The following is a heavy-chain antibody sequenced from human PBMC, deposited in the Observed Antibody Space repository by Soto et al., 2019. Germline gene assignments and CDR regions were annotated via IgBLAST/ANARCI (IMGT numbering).Heavy chain of an antibody. CDR3: ARIGGVSHYACDY. V-gene: IGHV4-34*01. J-gene: IGHJ4*02. CDR1: GGPLSDYN. D-gene: IGHD1-26*01. Sequence: QVQLQQWGAGLLKPSETLSLTCGVSGGPLSDYNWSWIRQAPGAGLEWIGEIGPSGATHYNPSLRSRVTISQDMSKSQFSLSLTSVTAADTAVDHCARIGGVSHYACDYFCQRALMTVS. CDR2: IGPSGAT.